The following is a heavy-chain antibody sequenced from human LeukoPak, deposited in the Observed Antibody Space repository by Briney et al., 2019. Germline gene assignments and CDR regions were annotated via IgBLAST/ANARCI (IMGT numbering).Heavy chain of an antibody. D-gene: IGHD5-18*01. J-gene: IGHJ5*02. CDR2: TSAYNGNT. V-gene: IGHV1-18*04. Sequence: ASVKVSCKASGYTFTSYGISWVRQAPGQGLEWMGWTSAYNGNTNYAQKLQGRVTMTTDTSTSTAYMELRSLRSDDTAVYYCAREPTAMAPYNWFDPWGQGTLVTVSS. CDR1: GYTFTSYG. CDR3: AREPTAMAPYNWFDP.